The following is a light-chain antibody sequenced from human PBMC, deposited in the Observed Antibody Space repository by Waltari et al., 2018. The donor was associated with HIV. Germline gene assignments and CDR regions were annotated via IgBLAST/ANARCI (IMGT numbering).Light chain of an antibody. Sequence: DIQLTQSPSFLSASVGDRVTITCRASQDINTYLAWYQQIPGGTPKLLIYAASTVHSGVPSRFSGSGSGTEFTLTISTLQSEDFSTYYCQQLYRYPLSFGGGTKV. CDR3: QQLYRYPLS. J-gene: IGKJ4*01. CDR2: AAS. V-gene: IGKV1-9*01. CDR1: QDINTY.